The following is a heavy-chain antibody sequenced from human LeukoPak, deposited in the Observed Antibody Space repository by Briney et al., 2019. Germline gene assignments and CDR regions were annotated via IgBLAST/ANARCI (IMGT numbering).Heavy chain of an antibody. CDR3: ARGVVRGVKFDY. V-gene: IGHV4-39*07. D-gene: IGHD3-10*01. Sequence: SETLSLTCTVSGVSISSSNSYWGWIRQPPGKGLEWIGSIYYSGNTYYNASLKSQVSISIDTSKNQFSLKLSSVTAADSAVYYCARGVVRGVKFDYWGQGTLVTVSS. CDR2: IYYSGNT. J-gene: IGHJ4*02. CDR1: GVSISSSNSY.